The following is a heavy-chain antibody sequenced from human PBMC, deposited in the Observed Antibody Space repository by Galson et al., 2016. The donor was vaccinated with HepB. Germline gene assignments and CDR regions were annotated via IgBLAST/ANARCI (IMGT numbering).Heavy chain of an antibody. CDR2: INAGNGDT. CDR3: ARDRSCSGTTCYPRPFYSYYGMDV. CDR1: GYTFSIYA. Sequence: SVKVSCKASGYTFSIYAMHWVRQAPGQGLEWMGWINAGNGDTKYAQKFQGKVTLTTDTSASTAYLELSSLRSEDTAVYYCARDRSCSGTTCYPRPFYSYYGMDVWGQGTTVAVSS. V-gene: IGHV1-3*01. D-gene: IGHD2-15*01. J-gene: IGHJ6*02.